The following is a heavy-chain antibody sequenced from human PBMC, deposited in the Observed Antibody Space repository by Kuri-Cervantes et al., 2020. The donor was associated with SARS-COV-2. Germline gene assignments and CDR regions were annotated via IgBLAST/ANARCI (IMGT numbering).Heavy chain of an antibody. Sequence: SETLSLTCAVYGGSFSGYYWSWIRQSPGKGLAWIGEINHSGITNYNPSLKSRVTISVDTSKNQFSLKLRSVTAADTAVHYCARGGSRYDYIWVSYLVGFDYWGQGTLVTVSS. D-gene: IGHD3-16*01. CDR1: GGSFSGYY. V-gene: IGHV4-34*01. CDR2: INHSGIT. CDR3: ARGGSRYDYIWVSYLVGFDY. J-gene: IGHJ4*02.